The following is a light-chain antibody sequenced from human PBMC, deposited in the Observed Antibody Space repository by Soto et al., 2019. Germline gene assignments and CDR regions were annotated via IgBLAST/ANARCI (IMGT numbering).Light chain of an antibody. V-gene: IGLV3-1*01. CDR1: KLGDKY. Sequence: SYELTQPPSVSVSPGQTASITCSGDKLGDKYACWYQQKPGQSPVLVIYQDSKWPSGIPERFSGSNSGNTATLTISGTQAMDEADYYCQAWDSSINYVFGTGTKLTVL. CDR3: QAWDSSINYV. CDR2: QDS. J-gene: IGLJ1*01.